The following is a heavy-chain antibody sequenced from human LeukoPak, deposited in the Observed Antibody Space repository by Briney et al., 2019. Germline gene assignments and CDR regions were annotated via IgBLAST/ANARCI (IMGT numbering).Heavy chain of an antibody. D-gene: IGHD6-13*01. CDR3: ATSAAAGTGYYFDY. CDR1: DGSFSDFY. Sequence: PSQTLSLTCAVSDGSFSDFYWSWIRQPPGKGLEWIGRIYTSGSTNYNPSLKSRVTISVDTSKNQFSLKLSSVTAADTAVYYCATSAAAGTGYYFDYWGQGTLVTVSS. J-gene: IGHJ4*02. V-gene: IGHV4-4*08. CDR2: IYTSGST.